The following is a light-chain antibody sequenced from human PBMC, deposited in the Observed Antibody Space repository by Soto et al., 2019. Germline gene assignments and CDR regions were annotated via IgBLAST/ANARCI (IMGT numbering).Light chain of an antibody. J-gene: IGKJ2*01. CDR3: QQYNNWPYT. Sequence: EIVMTQSPATLSVSPGERATLSCRASQSVSSNLAWYQQKPGQAPRLLIYGASTRATGIPARFSGSGSGTELTLTISSPQSEDFAVYYCQQYNNWPYTFGQGTKLEIK. V-gene: IGKV3-15*01. CDR2: GAS. CDR1: QSVSSN.